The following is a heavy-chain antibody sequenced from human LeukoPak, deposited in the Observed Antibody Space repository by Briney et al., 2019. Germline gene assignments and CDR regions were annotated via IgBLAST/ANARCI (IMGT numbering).Heavy chain of an antibody. CDR2: INHSGST. J-gene: IGHJ6*03. V-gene: IGHV4-34*01. D-gene: IGHD6-19*01. CDR1: GGSFSGYY. CDR3: ARVRGYSSGWYPVYYYYYMDV. Sequence: PSETLSLTCAVYGGSFSGYYWSWIRQPPGKGLEWIGEINHSGSTNYNPSLKSRVTISVDTSKNQFSLKLSSVTAADTAVYYCARVRGYSSGWYPVYYYYYMDVWGKGTTVTVSS.